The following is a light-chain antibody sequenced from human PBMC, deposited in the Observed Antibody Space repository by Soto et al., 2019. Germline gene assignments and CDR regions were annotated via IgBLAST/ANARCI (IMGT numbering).Light chain of an antibody. CDR2: EVT. Sequence: QSALTQPPSASGSPGQSVTISCTGTSSDVGGYNYVAWFQQQPGKAPKLMIYEVTKRPSGVPDRFSGSKSGNTASLTVSGLQAEDEADYYCSSYAGSSTYVFGTGTKVTVL. J-gene: IGLJ1*01. CDR1: SSDVGGYNY. CDR3: SSYAGSSTYV. V-gene: IGLV2-8*01.